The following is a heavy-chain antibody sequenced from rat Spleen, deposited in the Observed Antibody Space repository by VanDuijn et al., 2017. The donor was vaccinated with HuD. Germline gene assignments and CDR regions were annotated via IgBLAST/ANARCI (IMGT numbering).Heavy chain of an antibody. Sequence: EVQLVESGGDLVQPGGSLKLSCAASGFTFSDYYMAWVRQGPTKGLEWVASITTGGDNTYYRDSVKGRFSISRDNAKNTQYLQMDSLRSEDTATYYCARKGILRPGGDYFDYWGQGVMVTVSS. CDR1: GFTFSDYY. CDR2: ITTGGDNT. CDR3: ARKGILRPGGDYFDY. J-gene: IGHJ2*01. V-gene: IGHV5S13*01. D-gene: IGHD1-11*01.